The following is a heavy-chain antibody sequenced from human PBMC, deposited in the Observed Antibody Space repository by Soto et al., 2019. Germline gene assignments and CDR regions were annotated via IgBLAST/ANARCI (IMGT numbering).Heavy chain of an antibody. CDR2: INDDGSHT. V-gene: IGHV3-74*01. J-gene: IGHJ4*02. CDR1: GFTFSMYW. CDR3: TRGPRSTSTGTGAF. Sequence: GGSLRLSCAASGFTFSMYWMHWVRQVPGKGPEWVSRINDDGSHTNYADSVKGRFTISRDNAKNTLYLQMNDLRAEDTAVYYCTRGPRSTSTGTGAFWGQGTLVTVSS. D-gene: IGHD1-1*01.